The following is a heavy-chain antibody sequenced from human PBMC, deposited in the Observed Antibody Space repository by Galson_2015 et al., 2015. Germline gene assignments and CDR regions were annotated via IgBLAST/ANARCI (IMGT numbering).Heavy chain of an antibody. CDR3: ARFTFVLTGLLFDF. V-gene: IGHV2-5*02. Sequence: PALVKPTQTLTLTCSFSGFSLSTTGVGVGWIRQPPGKALEWLALIYWDDDKRYSPSLKSRLTITKDTSKNQVVLTMTNMDPVDTATYYCARFTFVLTGLLFDFWGQGTLVTVSS. CDR1: GFSLSTTGVG. J-gene: IGHJ4*02. D-gene: IGHD3-9*01. CDR2: IYWDDDK.